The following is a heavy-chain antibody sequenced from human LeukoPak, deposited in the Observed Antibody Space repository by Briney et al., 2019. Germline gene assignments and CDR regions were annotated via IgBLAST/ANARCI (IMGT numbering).Heavy chain of an antibody. V-gene: IGHV5-51*01. CDR3: ARPSESSGYYSHDAFDI. Sequence: GESLQISCKASGYIFTNYWIGWVRQMPGKGLEWMGIIQPRDSDTRYSPSFQGRVTFSADKSINTAYLQWSSLKASDTAMYYRARPSESSGYYSHDAFDIWGPGTVVTVSS. CDR1: GYIFTNYW. J-gene: IGHJ3*02. CDR2: IQPRDSDT. D-gene: IGHD3-22*01.